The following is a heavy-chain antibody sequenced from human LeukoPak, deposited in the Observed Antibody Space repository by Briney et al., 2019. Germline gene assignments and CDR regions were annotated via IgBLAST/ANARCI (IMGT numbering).Heavy chain of an antibody. D-gene: IGHD3-22*01. V-gene: IGHV3-11*04. CDR1: GFTFSDYY. J-gene: IGHJ4*02. Sequence: GGSLRLSCAASGFTFSDYYMSWIRQAPGKGLEWVSYISSSGNTKYYADSVKGRFTISRDNSKNTLYLQMNSLRPEDTAVYYCARGLAYYYDSSAYFLDYWGQGTLVTVSS. CDR2: ISSSGNTK. CDR3: ARGLAYYYDSSAYFLDY.